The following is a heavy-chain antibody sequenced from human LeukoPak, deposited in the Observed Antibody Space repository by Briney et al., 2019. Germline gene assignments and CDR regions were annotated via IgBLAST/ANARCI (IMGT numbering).Heavy chain of an antibody. J-gene: IGHJ2*01. CDR2: IYYSGST. CDR1: GVSLSSYY. CDR3: ARYVLLWFGEPKYWYFDL. Sequence: PSETLSLTCTVSGVSLSSYYWSWLRQPPGKGLEWLGYIYYSGSTNYNPSLKSRVTISVDTSKNQFSLKLSSVTAADTAVYYCARYVLLWFGEPKYWYFDLWGRGTLVTVSS. D-gene: IGHD3-10*01. V-gene: IGHV4-59*01.